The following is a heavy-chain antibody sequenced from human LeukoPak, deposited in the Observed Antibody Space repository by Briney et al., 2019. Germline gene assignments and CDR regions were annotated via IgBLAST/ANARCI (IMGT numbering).Heavy chain of an antibody. D-gene: IGHD3-22*01. CDR3: ARGDYYDSSGYYYGSWFDP. Sequence: SETLSLTCTVSGYSISSGYDWGWMRQAPGKGLEWLASISQSGDTYNNPSLKSRVSLSVDTTKNQFSLKLSSVTAADTAVYYCARGDYYDSSGYYYGSWFDPWGQGTLVTVSS. J-gene: IGHJ5*02. CDR2: ISQSGDT. V-gene: IGHV4-38-2*02. CDR1: GYSISSGYD.